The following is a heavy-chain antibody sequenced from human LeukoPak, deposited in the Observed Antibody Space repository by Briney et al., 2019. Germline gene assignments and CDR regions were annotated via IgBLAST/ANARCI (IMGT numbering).Heavy chain of an antibody. CDR2: IDPKNGDR. CDR3: ARSHTRKGFCGGGRCYPAVWWFDP. CDR1: GYTLINND. V-gene: IGHV1-8*01. J-gene: IGHJ5*02. Sequence: ASVRVSCKASGYTLINNDINWVRQAPGQGLEWMAWIDPKNGDRGYAQNFQGRVTMTTDTSISTAYMELSSLRSEDTAVYYCARSHTRKGFCGGGRCYPAVWWFDPWGQGTLVTVSS. D-gene: IGHD2-15*01.